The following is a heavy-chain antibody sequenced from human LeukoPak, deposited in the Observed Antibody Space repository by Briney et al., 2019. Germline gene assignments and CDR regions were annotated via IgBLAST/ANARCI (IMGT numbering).Heavy chain of an antibody. V-gene: IGHV4-34*01. CDR3: ARVGKRRPPYVGDHRKAFDI. Sequence: SETLSLTCAVYGGSFSGYYWSWIRQPPGKGLEWIGEINHSGSTNYNPSLKSRVTISVDTSKNQFSLKLSSVTAADTAVYYCARVGKRRPPYVGDHRKAFDIWGQGTMVTVSS. D-gene: IGHD1-14*01. J-gene: IGHJ3*02. CDR2: INHSGST. CDR1: GGSFSGYY.